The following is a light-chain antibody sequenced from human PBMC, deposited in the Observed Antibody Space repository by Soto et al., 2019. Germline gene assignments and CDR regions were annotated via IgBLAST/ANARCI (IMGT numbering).Light chain of an antibody. V-gene: IGKV1-39*01. J-gene: IGKJ5*01. Sequence: PSSLSASLGNIVTITGRASQNIKNYLNWYQQKPVKAPKLLIYASSSLQSGVPSRFSGSGSGADFILTISSLQSEDFATYYCQQSYSTPITFGQGTRLEIK. CDR1: QNIKNY. CDR2: ASS. CDR3: QQSYSTPIT.